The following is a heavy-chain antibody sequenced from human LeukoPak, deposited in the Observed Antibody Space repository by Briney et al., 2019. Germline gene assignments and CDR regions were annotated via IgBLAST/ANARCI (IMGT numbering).Heavy chain of an antibody. V-gene: IGHV4-59*08. CDR3: ARRRTYGTGAAHDY. CDR2: IYSSGST. Sequence: SETLSLTCIVSGGSISPYYWSWIRQPPGKGLEWIGYIYSSGSTNYNPSLKSRVTISVDTSKNQFSLRMSSVTAADTAVYYCARRRTYGTGAAHDYWGQGTLVTVSS. D-gene: IGHD2-8*02. J-gene: IGHJ4*02. CDR1: GGSISPYY.